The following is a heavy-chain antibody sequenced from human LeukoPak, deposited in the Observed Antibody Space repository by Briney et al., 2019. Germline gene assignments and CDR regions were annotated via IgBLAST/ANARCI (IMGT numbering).Heavy chain of an antibody. CDR3: AGGQLGYCSSTSCYRGWFDP. CDR2: MNPNSGNT. D-gene: IGHD2-2*01. J-gene: IGHJ5*02. CDR1: GYTFTSYD. Sequence: ASVKVSCKASGYTFTSYDINWVRQATGQGLEWMGWMNPNSGNTGYAQKFQGRVTITRNTSISTAYMELSSLRSEDTAVYYCAGGQLGYCSSTSCYRGWFDPWGQGTLVTVSS. V-gene: IGHV1-8*03.